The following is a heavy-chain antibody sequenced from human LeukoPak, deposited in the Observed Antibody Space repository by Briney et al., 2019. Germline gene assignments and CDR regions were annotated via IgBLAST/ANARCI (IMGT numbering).Heavy chain of an antibody. CDR2: IYYSGST. CDR1: GGSFSSYY. J-gene: IGHJ5*02. CDR3: ARLTARSWFDP. V-gene: IGHV4-59*08. Sequence: PSETLSLTCAVYGGSFSSYYWSWIRQPPGKGLEWIGYIYYSGSTNSNPSLKSRVTISIDTSKNQFSLKLSSVTATDTAVYYCARLTARSWFDPWGQGTLVTVSS. D-gene: IGHD1-14*01.